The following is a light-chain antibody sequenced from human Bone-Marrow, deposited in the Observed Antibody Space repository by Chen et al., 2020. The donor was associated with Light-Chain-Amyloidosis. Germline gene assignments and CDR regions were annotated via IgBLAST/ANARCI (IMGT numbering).Light chain of an antibody. CDR3: SSYTITNTLV. Sequence: SALTQPASVSGSPGQSITISSTGTSSDVGGDNHVSWYQQHPDKAPKLMIYEVTNRPSWVPDRFSGSKSDNTASLTISGLKTEDEADYFCSSYTITNTLVFGSGTRVTVL. CDR2: EVT. V-gene: IGLV2-14*01. J-gene: IGLJ1*01. CDR1: SSDVGGDNH.